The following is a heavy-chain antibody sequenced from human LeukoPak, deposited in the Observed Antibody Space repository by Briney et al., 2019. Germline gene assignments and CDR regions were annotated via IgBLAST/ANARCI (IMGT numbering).Heavy chain of an antibody. J-gene: IGHJ4*02. CDR3: ASESGSTSSWAPYYFDY. D-gene: IGHD2-2*01. Sequence: GGSLRLSCAASGFTFSSYWMSWVRQAPGKGLEWVGRIIPILGIANYAQKFQGRVTITADKSTSTAYMELSSLRSEDTAVYYCASESGSTSSWAPYYFDYWGQGTLVTVSS. CDR1: GFTFSSYW. V-gene: IGHV1-69*04. CDR2: IIPILGIA.